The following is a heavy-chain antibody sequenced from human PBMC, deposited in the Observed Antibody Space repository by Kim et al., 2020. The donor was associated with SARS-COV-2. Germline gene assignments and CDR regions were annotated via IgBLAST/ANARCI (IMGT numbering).Heavy chain of an antibody. CDR1: GYTFTGYY. V-gene: IGHV1-2*06. J-gene: IGHJ4*02. CDR2: INPNSGGT. Sequence: ASVKVSCKASGYTFTGYYMHWVRQAPGQGLEWMGRINPNSGGTNYAQKFQGRVTMTRDTSISTAYMELSRLRSDDTAVYYRARIRTYYYDSSGYYLFDYWGQGTLVTVSS. D-gene: IGHD3-22*01. CDR3: ARIRTYYYDSSGYYLFDY.